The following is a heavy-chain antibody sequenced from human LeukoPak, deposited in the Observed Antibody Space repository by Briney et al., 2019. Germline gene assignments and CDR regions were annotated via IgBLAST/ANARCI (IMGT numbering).Heavy chain of an antibody. J-gene: IGHJ4*02. CDR1: GGTFSSYA. Sequence: SVTVSCKASGGTFSSYAISWVRQAPGQGLEWMGGIIPIFGTANYAQKFQGRVTITADKSTSTAYMELSSLRSEDTAVYYCASPAAAGTWFDYWGQGTLVTVSS. V-gene: IGHV1-69*06. CDR3: ASPAAAGTWFDY. CDR2: IIPIFGTA. D-gene: IGHD6-13*01.